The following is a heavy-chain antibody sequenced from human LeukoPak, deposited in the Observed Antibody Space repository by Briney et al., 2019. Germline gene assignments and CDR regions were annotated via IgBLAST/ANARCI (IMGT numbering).Heavy chain of an antibody. Sequence: SETLSLTCAVYGGSFSGYYWSWIRQPPGKGLEWIGEINHSGSTNYNPSLKSRVTISVDTSKNQFSLKLSPVTAADTAVYYCARDPVGSDYWGQGTLVTVSS. CDR3: ARDPVGSDY. D-gene: IGHD1-26*01. CDR2: INHSGST. V-gene: IGHV4-34*01. J-gene: IGHJ4*02. CDR1: GGSFSGYY.